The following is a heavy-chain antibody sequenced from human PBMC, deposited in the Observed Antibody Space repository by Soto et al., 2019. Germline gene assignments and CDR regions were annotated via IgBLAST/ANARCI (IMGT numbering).Heavy chain of an antibody. J-gene: IGHJ4*02. CDR3: ARENYDSSFFDY. CDR1: GGSISSGDYY. V-gene: IGHV4-30-4*01. CDR2: IYYSGST. Sequence: KTSETLSLTCTVSGGSISSGDYYWSWIRQPPGKGLEWIGYIYYSGSTYYNPSLKSRVTISVDTSKNQFSLTLSSVAAADTAVYYCARENYDSSFFDYWGQGTLVTVSS. D-gene: IGHD3-22*01.